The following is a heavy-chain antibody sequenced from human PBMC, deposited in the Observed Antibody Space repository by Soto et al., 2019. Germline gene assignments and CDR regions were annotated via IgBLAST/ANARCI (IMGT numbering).Heavy chain of an antibody. CDR1: GFTVSNNY. D-gene: IGHD2-2*01. Sequence: EVQLVESGGGLIQPGGSLRLSCAVSGFTVSNNYMSWVRQAPGKGLEGVSVIYSGGYTAYGDSVKGRFTISRVNSTHRAYPRMKRRKAAAAAVVYGGRTPGGGGYWGQGTLVTVSS. V-gene: IGHV3-53*01. J-gene: IGHJ4*02. CDR3: GRTPGGGGY. CDR2: IYSGGYT.